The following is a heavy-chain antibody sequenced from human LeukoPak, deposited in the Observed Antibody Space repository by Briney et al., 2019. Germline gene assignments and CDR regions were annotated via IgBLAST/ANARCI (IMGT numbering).Heavy chain of an antibody. V-gene: IGHV3-72*01. CDR3: APSGYYGQRSRNYFDY. Sequence: GGSLRLSCAASGFTFSDHYMDWVRQAPGKGLEWVGRTRNKANSYTTEYAASVKGRFTISRADSENSLYLQMNSLRAEDTAVYYCAPSGYYGQRSRNYFDYWGQGTLVTVSP. J-gene: IGHJ4*02. CDR1: GFTFSDHY. CDR2: TRNKANSYTT. D-gene: IGHD5-12*01.